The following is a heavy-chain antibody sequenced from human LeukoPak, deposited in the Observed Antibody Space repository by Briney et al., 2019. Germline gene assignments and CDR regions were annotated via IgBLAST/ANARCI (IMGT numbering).Heavy chain of an antibody. CDR2: ISGGGGST. D-gene: IGHD1-26*01. CDR1: GFTFSTYA. V-gene: IGHV3-23*01. CDR3: AKGGKWDVTPFDY. J-gene: IGHJ4*02. Sequence: GGSLRLSCAASGFTFSTYAMSWVRQAPGKGLEWVSTISGGGGSTYYADSVKGRFTISRDNSKNTLYLQVNSLRAEDTAVYYCAKGGKWDVTPFDYWGQGTLVTVSS.